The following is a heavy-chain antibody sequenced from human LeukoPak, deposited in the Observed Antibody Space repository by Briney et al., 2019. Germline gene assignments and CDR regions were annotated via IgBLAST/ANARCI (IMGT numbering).Heavy chain of an antibody. V-gene: IGHV4-59*01. CDR2: IYYSGST. CDR1: GGSISSYY. J-gene: IGHJ4*02. D-gene: IGHD2-2*01. Sequence: SETLSLTCTVSGGSISSYYWSWIRQPPGKGLEWIGYIYYSGSTNYNPSLKSRVTISVDTSKNQFSLKLSSVTAADTAVYYCARAGKGIVVVPAASSYIDYWGQGTLVTVSS. CDR3: ARAGKGIVVVPAASSYIDY.